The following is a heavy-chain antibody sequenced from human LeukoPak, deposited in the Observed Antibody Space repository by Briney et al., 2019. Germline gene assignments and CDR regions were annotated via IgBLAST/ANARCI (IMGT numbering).Heavy chain of an antibody. CDR1: GFTFNNYA. CDR3: AKDQGIQLWLKYFQH. CDR2: ISGSGGTT. Sequence: GGSLRLSCAASGFTFNNYAMTWVRQAPGEGLEWVSAISGSGGTTLYADSVKGRFTISRDNSKSTLYLQMNSLRAEDTAVYYCAKDQGIQLWLKYFQHWGQGTLVTVSS. J-gene: IGHJ1*01. D-gene: IGHD5-18*01. V-gene: IGHV3-23*01.